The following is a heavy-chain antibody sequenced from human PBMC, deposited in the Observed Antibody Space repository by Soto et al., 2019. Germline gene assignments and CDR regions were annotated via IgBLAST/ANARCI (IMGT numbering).Heavy chain of an antibody. Sequence: SETLALTWTVSGGSISSYYWRWILQPPGKGLEWIGYIHYSGSTNYNPSLKSRVTRSVDTSKNQFSLKLSAVTAADTAVYYCARSIAARYGGGWFDPWGQGNLVTVSS. V-gene: IGHV4-59*08. D-gene: IGHD6-6*01. CDR3: ARSIAARYGGGWFDP. CDR1: GGSISSYY. J-gene: IGHJ5*02. CDR2: IHYSGST.